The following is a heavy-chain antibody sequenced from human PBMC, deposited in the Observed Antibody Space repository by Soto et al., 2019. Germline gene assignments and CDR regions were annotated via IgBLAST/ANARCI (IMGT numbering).Heavy chain of an antibody. Sequence: QVQLQESGPGLVRPSQTLSLTCTVSGGSISTDHYHWTWIRQAPGKGLEWIGYIHYSGSIQFNPSLPSRVSMSVVTSKDLSSRRLSSVTAADSAVYFCARDDYGGDRDYYGLDGWGQGNTVTVSS. V-gene: IGHV4-30-4*01. CDR1: GGSISTDHYH. D-gene: IGHD4-17*01. CDR2: IHYSGSI. J-gene: IGHJ6*02. CDR3: ARDDYGGDRDYYGLDG.